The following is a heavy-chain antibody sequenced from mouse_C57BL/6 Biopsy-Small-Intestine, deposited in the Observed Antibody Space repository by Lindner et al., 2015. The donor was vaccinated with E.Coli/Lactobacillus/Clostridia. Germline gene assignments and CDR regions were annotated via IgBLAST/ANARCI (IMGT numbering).Heavy chain of an antibody. Sequence: SVKVSCKVSGNSFRSYGFSWVRQAPGQGLDWMGWISGYNGDTRYAEKVQGRVTMTRDTSTTTIYMELRSLKSEDTAVYYCASSKVFGADTTSKYNYGMDAWGQGTTVSVSS. V-gene: IGHV1-14*01. D-gene: IGHD2-12*01. J-gene: IGHJ1*01. CDR2: ISGYNGDT. CDR1: GNSFRSYG. CDR3: ASSKVFGADTTSKYNYGMDA.